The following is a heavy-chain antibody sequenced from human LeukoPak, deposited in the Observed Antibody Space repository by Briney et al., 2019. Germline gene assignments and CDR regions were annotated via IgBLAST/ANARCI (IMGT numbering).Heavy chain of an antibody. J-gene: IGHJ4*02. Sequence: SETLSLTCTVSGGSISSHYWSWIRQPPGKGLEWIGEINHSGSTNYNPSLKSRVTISVDTSKNQFSLKLSSVTAADTAVYYCALGYSYGTFDYWGQGTLVTVSS. CDR2: INHSGST. V-gene: IGHV4-34*01. CDR1: GGSISSHY. D-gene: IGHD5-18*01. CDR3: ALGYSYGTFDY.